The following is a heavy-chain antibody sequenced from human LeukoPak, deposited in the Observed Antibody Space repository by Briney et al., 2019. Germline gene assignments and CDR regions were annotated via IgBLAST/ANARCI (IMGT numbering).Heavy chain of an antibody. CDR1: GGSISSGGYY. Sequence: SQTLSLTCTVSGGSISSGGYYWSWIRQHPGKGLEWIGYIYYSGSTYYNPSLKSRVTISVDTSKNQFSVKLSSVTAADTAVYYCARALVVPAATRGRAFDIWGQGTVVTVSS. D-gene: IGHD2-2*01. V-gene: IGHV4-31*03. CDR3: ARALVVPAATRGRAFDI. J-gene: IGHJ3*02. CDR2: IYYSGST.